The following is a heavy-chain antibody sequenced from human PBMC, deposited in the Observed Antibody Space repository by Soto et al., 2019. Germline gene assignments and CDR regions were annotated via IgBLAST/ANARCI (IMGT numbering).Heavy chain of an antibody. Sequence: SETLSLTCTVSGGSISSGGYYWSWIRQHPGKGLEWIGYIYYSGSTYYNPSLKSRVTISVDTSKNQFSLKLSSVTAADTAVYYCARPQPSHGGYVLWGQGTLVTVSS. CDR2: IYYSGST. V-gene: IGHV4-31*03. J-gene: IGHJ4*02. CDR1: GGSISSGGYY. D-gene: IGHD5-12*01. CDR3: ARPQPSHGGYVL.